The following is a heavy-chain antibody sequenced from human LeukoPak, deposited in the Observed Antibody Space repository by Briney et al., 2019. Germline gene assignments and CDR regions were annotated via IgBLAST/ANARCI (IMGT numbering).Heavy chain of an antibody. D-gene: IGHD3-9*01. CDR3: ARDGGWYYDILTGYYIGNWFDP. CDR1: GYTFTSYG. CDR2: ISAYNGNT. V-gene: IGHV1-18*01. J-gene: IGHJ5*02. Sequence: ASVKVSCKASGYTFTSYGISWVRQAPGQGLEWMGWISAYNGNTNYAQKLQGRVTMTTDTSTSTAYMELRSLRSDDTAVYYCARDGGWYYDILTGYYIGNWFDPWGQGTLVTVSS.